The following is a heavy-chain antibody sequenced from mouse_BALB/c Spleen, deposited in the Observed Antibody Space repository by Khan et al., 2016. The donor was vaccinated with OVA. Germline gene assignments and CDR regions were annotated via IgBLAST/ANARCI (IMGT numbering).Heavy chain of an antibody. Sequence: QVQLQQSGAELVKPGASVRLSCKASGYTFTSYYLYWVKQRPGQGLEWIGDINPNNGVTNFNEKFKNKATLTVDKSSSTAYMQLSSLTSEDSAVYYCTRSGYGAFAYWCQGTLVTVSA. V-gene: IGHV1S81*02. CDR2: INPNNGVT. CDR3: TRSGYGAFAY. D-gene: IGHD1-1*02. CDR1: GYTFTSYY. J-gene: IGHJ3*01.